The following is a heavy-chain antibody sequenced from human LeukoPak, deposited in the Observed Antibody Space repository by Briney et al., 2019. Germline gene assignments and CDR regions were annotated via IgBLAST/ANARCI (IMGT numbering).Heavy chain of an antibody. CDR1: GYTFTSYG. J-gene: IGHJ4*02. D-gene: IGHD3-10*01. CDR2: ISAYNGNT. Sequence: ASVTVSCKASGYTFTSYGISWVRQATAQGLEWVGWISAYNGNTNYAQKLQGRVTMTTDTSTSTAYMESRSLRSDDPAVYYCARDYYGSGSYYQIWGQGTLVTVSS. CDR3: ARDYYGSGSYYQI. V-gene: IGHV1-18*04.